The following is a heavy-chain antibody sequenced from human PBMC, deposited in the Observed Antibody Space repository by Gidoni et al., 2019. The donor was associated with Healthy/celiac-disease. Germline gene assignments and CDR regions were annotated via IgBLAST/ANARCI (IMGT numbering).Heavy chain of an antibody. J-gene: IGHJ4*02. D-gene: IGHD3-22*01. V-gene: IGHV3-9*01. CDR1: GFTFDDYA. CDR2: ISWNSGSI. CDR3: AKGQDSSGYYFFDY. Sequence: EVQLVESGGGLVQPGRSLRLSCAASGFTFDDYAMHWVRQAPGKGLEWVSGISWNSGSIGYADSVKGRFTISRDNAKNSLYLQMNSLRAEDTALYYCAKGQDSSGYYFFDYWGQGTLVTVSS.